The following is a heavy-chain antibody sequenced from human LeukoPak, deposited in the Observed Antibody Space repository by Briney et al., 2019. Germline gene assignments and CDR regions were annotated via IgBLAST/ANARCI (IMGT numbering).Heavy chain of an antibody. CDR1: GGSFSGYY. Sequence: KASETLSLTCAVYGGSFSGYYWSWIRQPPGKGLEWIGEINHSGSTNYNPSLKSRVTISVDTSKNQFSLKLSSVAAADTAVYYCARRRIAVAGFDYWGQGTLVTVSS. CDR2: INHSGST. J-gene: IGHJ4*02. D-gene: IGHD6-19*01. CDR3: ARRRIAVAGFDY. V-gene: IGHV4-34*01.